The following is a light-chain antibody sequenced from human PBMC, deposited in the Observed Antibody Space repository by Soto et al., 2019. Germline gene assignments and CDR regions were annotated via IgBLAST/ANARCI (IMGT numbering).Light chain of an antibody. CDR2: RNN. V-gene: IGLV1-44*01. CDR3: AAWDDSLHGVV. J-gene: IGLJ2*01. Sequence: QSVLTQPPSASGTPGQRVTISCSGSSSTIGGNAVNWYQQLPGTAPKLLIYRNNQRFSGVPARFSGSKSGTSASLAISGLQSEDEADYYCAAWDDSLHGVVFGGGTKVTVL. CDR1: SSTIGGNA.